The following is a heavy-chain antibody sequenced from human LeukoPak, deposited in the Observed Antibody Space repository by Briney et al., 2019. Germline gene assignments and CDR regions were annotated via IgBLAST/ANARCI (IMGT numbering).Heavy chain of an antibody. V-gene: IGHV3-66*01. CDR2: IYSGGST. CDR3: AREANYGDYAPLDY. J-gene: IGHJ4*02. D-gene: IGHD4-17*01. Sequence: GGSLRLSCAASGFTVSNKYMSWVRQAPGKGLEWVSIIYSGGSTYYADSVKGRFTISRDKSKNTMYLQMNSLRGEDTAVYYCAREANYGDYAPLDYWGQGTLVTVSS. CDR1: GFTVSNKY.